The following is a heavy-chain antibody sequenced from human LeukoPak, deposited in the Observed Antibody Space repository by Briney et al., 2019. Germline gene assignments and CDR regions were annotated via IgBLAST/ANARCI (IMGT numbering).Heavy chain of an antibody. J-gene: IGHJ6*03. D-gene: IGHD3-16*02. CDR3: ARHMGGGIEDMDV. CDR1: GVSIGTYY. CDR2: IYVTGN. Sequence: SETLSLTCTVSGVSIGTYYWSWVRQSPGKGLEWIGYIYVTGNRYTPYLHSRVTISVDTSRNQFFLKMSSVTAADTAVYYGARHMGGGIEDMDVWGKGTKVTVSS. V-gene: IGHV4-59*08.